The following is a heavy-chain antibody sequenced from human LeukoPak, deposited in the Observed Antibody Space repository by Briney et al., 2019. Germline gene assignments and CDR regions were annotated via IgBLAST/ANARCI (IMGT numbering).Heavy chain of an antibody. CDR1: GGTFSSYT. CDR2: IIPILGIA. D-gene: IGHD2-15*01. V-gene: IGHV1-69*02. CDR3: AKVDGYCSGGSCYYGMDV. Sequence: ASVKVSCKASGGTFSSYTISWVRQAPGQGLERMGRIIPILGIANYAQKFQSRVTITADKSTSTAYMELSGLRAEDTAVYYCAKVDGYCSGGSCYYGMDVWGQGTTVTVSS. J-gene: IGHJ6*02.